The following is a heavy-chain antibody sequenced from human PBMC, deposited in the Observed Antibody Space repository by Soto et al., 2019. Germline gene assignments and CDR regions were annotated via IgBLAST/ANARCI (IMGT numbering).Heavy chain of an antibody. CDR3: ARGLGRIGTLDY. CDR1: GGSISSYY. V-gene: IGHV4-59*01. J-gene: IGHJ4*02. CDR2: IYYSGST. Sequence: SETLSLTCTVSGGSISSYYWSWIRQPPGKGLEWIGYIYYSGSTNYNPSLKSRVTISVDTSKNQFSLKLSSVTAADTAVYYCARGLGRIGTLDYWGQGTLVTVSS. D-gene: IGHD3-16*01.